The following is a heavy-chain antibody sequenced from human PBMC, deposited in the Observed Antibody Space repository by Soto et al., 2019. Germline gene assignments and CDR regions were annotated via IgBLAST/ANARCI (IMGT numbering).Heavy chain of an antibody. J-gene: IGHJ6*02. V-gene: IGHV2-5*02. Sequence: ITLKESGPTLVKPTQTLTLTCTFSGFSLNTGGVGVGWVRQPRGKAMEWLALIYWDDDERYRPSLRSRLNNTKDTINNQVVLTMTNRDPEDTATYYCVRNWRYYGGDYYYGMDAWGQGTTVTVSS. CDR3: VRNWRYYGGDYYYGMDA. D-gene: IGHD3-10*01. CDR2: IYWDDDE. CDR1: GFSLNTGGVG.